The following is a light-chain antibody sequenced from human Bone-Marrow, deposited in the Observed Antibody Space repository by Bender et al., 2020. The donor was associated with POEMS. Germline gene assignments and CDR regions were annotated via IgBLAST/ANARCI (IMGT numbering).Light chain of an antibody. CDR2: EDI. CDR1: SSDVGNSGL. Sequence: QSALSQPASVSGSPGQSITISCTGTSSDVGNSGLVSWYQQHPGKPPKVIIYEDIRRLSGVSDRFSGSKSGHTAPLTISGLQAEDEAEYHCCSYASGSTLLFGGGTQVPLL. V-gene: IGLV2-23*01. CDR3: CSYASGSTLL. J-gene: IGLJ2*01.